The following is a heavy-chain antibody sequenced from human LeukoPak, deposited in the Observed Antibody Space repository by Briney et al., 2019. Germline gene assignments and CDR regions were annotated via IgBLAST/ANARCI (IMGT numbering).Heavy chain of an antibody. J-gene: IGHJ4*02. CDR3: VKDGSRSGSYSGILDY. V-gene: IGHV3-64D*06. Sequence: GGSLRLSCSASGFTFSSYAMHWVRRAPGKGLEYVSAISSNGGSTYYADSVKGRFTISRDNSKNTLYLQMSSLRAEDTAVYYCVKDGSRSGSYSGILDYWGQGTLVTVSS. D-gene: IGHD1-26*01. CDR1: GFTFSSYA. CDR2: ISSNGGST.